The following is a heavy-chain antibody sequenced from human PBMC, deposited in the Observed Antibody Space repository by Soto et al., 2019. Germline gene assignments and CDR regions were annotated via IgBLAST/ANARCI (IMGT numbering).Heavy chain of an antibody. CDR3: ARASSSWYFNYGMDV. J-gene: IGHJ6*02. V-gene: IGHV5-10-1*01. CDR1: GYSFTSYW. CDR2: IDPSDSYT. Sequence: LKISCKGSGYSFTSYWISWVRQMPGKGLEWMGRIDPSDSYTNYSPSFQGHVTISADKSISTAYLQWSSLKASDTAMYYCARASSSWYFNYGMDVWGQGTTVTVSS. D-gene: IGHD6-13*01.